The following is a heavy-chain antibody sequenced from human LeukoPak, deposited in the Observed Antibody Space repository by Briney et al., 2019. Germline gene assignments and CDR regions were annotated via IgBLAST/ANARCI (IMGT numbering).Heavy chain of an antibody. CDR3: ARKEQQLAFDY. CDR2: ISAYNGNT. CDR1: GYTFTSYG. D-gene: IGHD6-13*01. J-gene: IGHJ4*02. V-gene: IGHV1-18*04. Sequence: GASLKLSCKASGYTFTSYGISCVRQAPGQGPEGMGWISAYNGNTHYAQRLQCRVTMTTDTSRSTAYMELRSLRSDDTAMYYCARKEQQLAFDYWGQGTLVTVSS.